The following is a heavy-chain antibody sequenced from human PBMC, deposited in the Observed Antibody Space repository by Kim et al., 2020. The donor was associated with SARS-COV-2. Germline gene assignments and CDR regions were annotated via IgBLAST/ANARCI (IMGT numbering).Heavy chain of an antibody. J-gene: IGHJ4*02. CDR1: GFTFSNYE. V-gene: IGHV3-48*03. Sequence: GGSLRLSCAASGFTFSNYEMNWVRQAPGKGLEWLSYISASGSSINYADSMKGRFTISRDNAKNSLYLQVSTLTAEDTAVYYCARMGYSSEYFDYWGQGTL. D-gene: IGHD6-19*01. CDR2: ISASGSSI. CDR3: ARMGYSSEYFDY.